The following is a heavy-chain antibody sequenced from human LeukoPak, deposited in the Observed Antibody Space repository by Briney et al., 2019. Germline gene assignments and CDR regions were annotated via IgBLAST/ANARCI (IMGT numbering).Heavy chain of an antibody. CDR2: IVVGRGNT. V-gene: IGHV1-58*02. CDR1: GFTFISSA. D-gene: IGHD2-15*01. J-gene: IGHJ3*02. CDR3: ATDQSGGYFNDAFDI. Sequence: SVKVSCKASGFTFISSAMQWVRQARGQRLEWIEWIVVGRGNTDYAQKFQERVTITRDMSTSTVYMEVSSLRSEDTAVYYCATDQSGGYFNDAFDIWGQGTMVTVSS.